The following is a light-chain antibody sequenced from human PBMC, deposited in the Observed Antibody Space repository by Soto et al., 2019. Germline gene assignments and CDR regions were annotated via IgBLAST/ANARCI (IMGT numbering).Light chain of an antibody. CDR3: QQYNDWPPLT. CDR2: GAS. CDR1: QSVSSN. Sequence: DIVMTQSPATLSVSPGERATLSCRASQSVSSNLAWYQQKPGQAPGLLIYGASTRATGIPARFSGSGSGTEFTLTISSLQSEDFAVYYCQQYNDWPPLTFGGGTKVEIK. J-gene: IGKJ4*01. V-gene: IGKV3-15*01.